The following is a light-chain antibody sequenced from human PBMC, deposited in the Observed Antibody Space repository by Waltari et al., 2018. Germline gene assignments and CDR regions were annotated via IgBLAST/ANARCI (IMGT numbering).Light chain of an antibody. CDR2: GTS. Sequence: IVMTQSPATLSLSPGESATLSCRASQSVRSTFAWFQQKPGPPPRLHIYGTSTRATGIPARFTGSGSVTEFSLTISSLQPEDFATYYCQQYDYWPWTFGQGTRVETK. CDR1: QSVRST. V-gene: IGKV3D-15*01. CDR3: QQYDYWPWT. J-gene: IGKJ1*01.